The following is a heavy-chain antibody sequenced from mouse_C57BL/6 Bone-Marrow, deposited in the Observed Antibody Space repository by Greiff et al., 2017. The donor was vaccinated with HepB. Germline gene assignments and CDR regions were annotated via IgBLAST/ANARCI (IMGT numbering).Heavy chain of an antibody. CDR2: ISSGGSYT. CDR3: ARIYYGNY. CDR1: GFTFSSYG. V-gene: IGHV5-6*01. D-gene: IGHD2-1*01. Sequence: EVKLVESGGDLVKPGGSLKLSCAASGFTFSSYGMSWVRQTPDKRLEWVATISSGGSYTYYPDSGKGRFTISRDNAKNTLYLQMSRLKSEDTAMYYCARIYYGNYWGQGTTLTVSS. J-gene: IGHJ2*01.